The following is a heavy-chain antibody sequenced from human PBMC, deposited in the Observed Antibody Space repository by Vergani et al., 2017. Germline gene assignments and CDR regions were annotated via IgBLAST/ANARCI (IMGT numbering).Heavy chain of an antibody. D-gene: IGHD2-8*01. CDR3: AREGYCTNGVCFTLFDV. CDR1: GFTFSSNW. J-gene: IGHJ4*02. Sequence: VQLVESGGGLVQPGGSLRLSCAASGFTFSSNWMHWVRQAPGKGLEWIGEIRHDGITHYSPSLKSRVTISIDTSTHQFSLNLRSVTAADTAVYYCAREGYCTNGVCFTLFDVWGQGALVTVSS. CDR2: IRHDGIT. V-gene: IGHV4-4*02.